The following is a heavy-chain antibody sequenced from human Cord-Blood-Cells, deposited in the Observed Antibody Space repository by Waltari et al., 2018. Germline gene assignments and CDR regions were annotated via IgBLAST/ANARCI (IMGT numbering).Heavy chain of an antibody. V-gene: IGHV3-15*01. CDR2: IKSTTDGGTT. CDR1: GFTFSNAW. D-gene: IGHD4-17*01. Sequence: AASGFTFSNAWMSWVRQAPGKGLEWVGRIKSTTDGGTTDYAAPVKGRFTISRDDSKNTLYLQMNSLKTEDTAVYYCTTLENDYGDYGDAFDIWGQGTMVTVSS. J-gene: IGHJ3*02. CDR3: TTLENDYGDYGDAFDI.